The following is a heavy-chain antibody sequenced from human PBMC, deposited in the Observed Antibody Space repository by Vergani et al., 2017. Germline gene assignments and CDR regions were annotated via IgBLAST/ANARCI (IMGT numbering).Heavy chain of an antibody. CDR2: IIPIFGTA. CDR1: GGTFSSYA. Sequence: QVQLVQSGAEVKKPGSSVKVSCKASGGTFSSYAISWVRQAPGQGLEWMGGIIPIFGTANYAQKFQGRVTITADESTSTAYMELSSLRSEDTAVYYCARDTXAYCGGDCYGWFDPWGQGTLVTVSS. D-gene: IGHD2-21*02. V-gene: IGHV1-69*12. J-gene: IGHJ5*02. CDR3: ARDTXAYCGGDCYGWFDP.